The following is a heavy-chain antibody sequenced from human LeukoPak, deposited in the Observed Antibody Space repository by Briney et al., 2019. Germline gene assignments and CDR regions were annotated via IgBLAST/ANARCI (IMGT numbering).Heavy chain of an antibody. V-gene: IGHV3-30*18. D-gene: IGHD4-23*01. J-gene: IGHJ4*02. CDR3: AKSLLNDYGGH. CDR2: ISYDGSNK. Sequence: GSLRLSCAASGFTFSSYGMHWVRQAPGKGLEWVAVISYDGSNKYYADSVKGRFTISRDNSKNTLYLQMNSLRAEDTAVYYCAKSLLNDYGGHWGQGTLVTVSS. CDR1: GFTFSSYG.